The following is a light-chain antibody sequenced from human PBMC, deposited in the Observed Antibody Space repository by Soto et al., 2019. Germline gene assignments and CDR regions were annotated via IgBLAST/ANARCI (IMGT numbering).Light chain of an antibody. CDR2: DAS. CDR3: QQYVVWPFIT. V-gene: IGKV3-15*01. CDR1: QSLRSK. Sequence: EIVMTQSPATLSVSPGDGATLSCRASQSLRSKLAWYQHKPGQSPRLLIYDASTRATGIPARFSGSGSGTEFSLTISSLQSEDFAIYFCQQYVVWPFITFGGGTKVEIK. J-gene: IGKJ4*01.